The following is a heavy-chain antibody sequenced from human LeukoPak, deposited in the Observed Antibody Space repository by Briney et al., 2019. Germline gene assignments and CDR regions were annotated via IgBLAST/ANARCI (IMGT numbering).Heavy chain of an antibody. CDR1: GFTFDDYA. V-gene: IGHV3-9*01. J-gene: IGHJ1*01. D-gene: IGHD6-13*01. CDR3: AKDLGIAAAGINFQH. Sequence: PGRSLRLSCAASGFTFDDYAMHWVRQAPGKGLERVSGISWNSGSIGYADSVKGRFTISRDNAKNSLYLQMNSLKAEDTALYYCAKDLGIAAAGINFQHWGQGTLVTVSS. CDR2: ISWNSGSI.